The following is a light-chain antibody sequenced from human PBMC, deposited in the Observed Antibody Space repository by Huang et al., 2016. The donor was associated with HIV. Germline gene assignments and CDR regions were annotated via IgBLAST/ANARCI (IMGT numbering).Light chain of an antibody. CDR3: LQHKAFHWPT. CDR2: AVS. Sequence: DIQVTQSPSAMSASVGDRVTITCRTNQDIFNYLAWFQQKPGRVPKRLIYAVSSLQSGVPAGFSGSGSETEFTLTINNLQPEDSATYYCLQHKAFHWPTFGQGTQVE. V-gene: IGKV1-17*03. CDR1: QDIFNY. J-gene: IGKJ1*01.